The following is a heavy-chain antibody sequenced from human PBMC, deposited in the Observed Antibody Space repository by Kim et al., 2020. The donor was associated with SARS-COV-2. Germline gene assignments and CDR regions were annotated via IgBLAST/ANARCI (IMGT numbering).Heavy chain of an antibody. V-gene: IGHV3-20*03. D-gene: IGHD4-17*01. CDR3: ARDLNDYGDYVFDY. Sequence: ADSVKGLLTTSRDNAKNSLYLQMNSLRDEDTALYYCARDLNDYGDYVFDYWGQGTLVTVSS. J-gene: IGHJ4*02.